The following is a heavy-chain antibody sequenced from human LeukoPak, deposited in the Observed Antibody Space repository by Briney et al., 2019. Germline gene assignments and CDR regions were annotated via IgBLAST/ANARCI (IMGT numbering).Heavy chain of an antibody. CDR1: GGSFSGYY. V-gene: IGHV4-4*09. CDR3: ARQKCTSTSCLTKNAFDI. Sequence: TSETLSLTCAVYGGSFSGYYWSWIRQPPGKGLEWIGYIYTSGSTNYNPSLKSRVTISVDTSKNQFSLDLSSVTAADTAVYYCARQKCTSTSCLTKNAFDIWGQGTMVTVSS. D-gene: IGHD2-2*01. CDR2: IYTSGST. J-gene: IGHJ3*02.